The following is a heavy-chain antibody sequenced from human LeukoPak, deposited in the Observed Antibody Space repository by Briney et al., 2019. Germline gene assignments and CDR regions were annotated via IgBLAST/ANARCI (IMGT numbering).Heavy chain of an antibody. D-gene: IGHD5-12*01. CDR2: IDPSDSYT. CDR3: ARHEGGYAASDY. Sequence: KPGGSLRLSCKGSGYRFTRYWISWVRQMPGKGLEWMGKIDPSDSYTNYSPSFQGHVTISSDKSISTVYLQWSTLKASDTAMYYCARHEGGYAASDYWGQGTLVTVSS. J-gene: IGHJ4*02. CDR1: GYRFTRYW. V-gene: IGHV5-10-1*01.